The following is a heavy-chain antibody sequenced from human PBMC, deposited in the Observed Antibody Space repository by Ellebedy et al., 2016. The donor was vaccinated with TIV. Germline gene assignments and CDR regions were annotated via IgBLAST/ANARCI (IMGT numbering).Heavy chain of an antibody. CDR1: GFTFSNAW. V-gene: IGHV3-15*01. CDR3: TTGNAGNYYGMDV. Sequence: GESLKISXAASGFTFSNAWMSWVRQAPGKGLEWVGRIKSKTDGGTTDYAAPVKGRFTISRDDSKNTLYLQMNSLKTEDTAVYYCTTGNAGNYYGMDVWGQGTTVTVSS. J-gene: IGHJ6*02. CDR2: IKSKTDGGTT.